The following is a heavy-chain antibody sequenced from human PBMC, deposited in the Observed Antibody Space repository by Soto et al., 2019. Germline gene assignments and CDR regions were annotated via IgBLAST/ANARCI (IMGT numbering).Heavy chain of an antibody. CDR2: IKQDGSEK. CDR1: GFTFSSYI. Sequence: GGSLILSCAASGFTFSSYIMNWVRQAPGKGLEWVANIKQDGSEKYYVDSVKGRFTISRDNAKNSLYLQMNSLRAEDTAVYYCARATYYYDSSGYYWSWFFDYWGQGTLVTVSS. J-gene: IGHJ4*02. D-gene: IGHD3-22*01. CDR3: ARATYYYDSSGYYWSWFFDY. V-gene: IGHV3-7*04.